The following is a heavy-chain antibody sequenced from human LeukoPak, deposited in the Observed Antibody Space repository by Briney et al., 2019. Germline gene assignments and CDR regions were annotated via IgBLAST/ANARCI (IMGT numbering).Heavy chain of an antibody. CDR1: GFSFSSYW. V-gene: IGHV3-7*03. J-gene: IGHJ4*02. D-gene: IGHD3-10*01. CDR3: ARDGAARGSGSFGD. Sequence: GGSLRLSCTASGFSFSSYWMSWVRQAPGKGLEWVANIKKDGSETFYVDPVKGRFTISRDNAKNSLFLQMNSLRADDTAVYFCARDGAARGSGSFGDWGQGTLVSVSS. CDR2: IKKDGSET.